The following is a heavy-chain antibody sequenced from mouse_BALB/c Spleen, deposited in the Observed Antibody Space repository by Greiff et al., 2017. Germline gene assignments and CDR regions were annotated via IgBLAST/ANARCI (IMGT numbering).Heavy chain of an antibody. CDR2: IYPGDGDT. CDR3: ARGLGYYAMDY. D-gene: IGHD3-3*01. CDR1: GYTFTSYW. Sequence: VQLQQSGAELARPGASAKLSCKASGYTFTSYWMQWVKQRPGQGLEWIGAIYPGDGDTRYTQKFKGKATLTADKSSSTAYMQLSSLASEDSAVYYCARGLGYYAMDYWGQGTSVTVSS. J-gene: IGHJ4*01. V-gene: IGHV1-87*01.